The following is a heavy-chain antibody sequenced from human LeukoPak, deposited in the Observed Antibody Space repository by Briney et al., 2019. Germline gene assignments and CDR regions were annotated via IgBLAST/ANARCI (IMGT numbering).Heavy chain of an antibody. V-gene: IGHV3-74*01. CDR2: INSDGSST. CDR3: ARGYGSSRGWY. Sequence: GGSLRLSCAASGFTFSSYWMHWVRQAPGKGLVWVSRINSDGSSTSYTDSVKGRFTISRDNAKNTLYLQMNSLRAEDTAVYYCARGYGSSRGWYWGQGTLVTVSS. D-gene: IGHD6-6*01. J-gene: IGHJ4*02. CDR1: GFTFSSYW.